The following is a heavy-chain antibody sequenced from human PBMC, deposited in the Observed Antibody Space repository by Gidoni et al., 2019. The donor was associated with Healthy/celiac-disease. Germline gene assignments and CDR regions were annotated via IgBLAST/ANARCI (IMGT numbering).Heavy chain of an antibody. D-gene: IGHD2-2*01. CDR2: INPSGGST. CDR1: GYTFTSYY. Sequence: QVQLVQSGAEVKKPGASVKVSCKASGYTFTSYYMPWVRQAPGQGLEWMGIINPSGGSTSYAQKFQGRVTMTRDTSTSTVYMELSSLRSEDTAVYYCARDFYDIVVVPAARETYFDYWGQGTLVTVSS. J-gene: IGHJ4*02. CDR3: ARDFYDIVVVPAARETYFDY. V-gene: IGHV1-46*01.